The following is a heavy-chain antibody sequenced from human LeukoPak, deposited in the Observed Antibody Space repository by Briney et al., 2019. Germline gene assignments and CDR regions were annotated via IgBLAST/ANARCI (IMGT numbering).Heavy chain of an antibody. CDR3: ARHEGFGNYNDYYYDIDV. V-gene: IGHV4-59*08. D-gene: IGHD4-11*01. Sequence: SETLSLTCTVSGASISNYYWSWIRQPPGKGLEWIGCVYDTGSTNYNASLKSRVTISVDTSKNQFSLKLSSVTAADTAVYYCARHEGFGNYNDYYYDIDVWGQGTTVTVSS. CDR2: VYDTGST. J-gene: IGHJ6*02. CDR1: GASISNYY.